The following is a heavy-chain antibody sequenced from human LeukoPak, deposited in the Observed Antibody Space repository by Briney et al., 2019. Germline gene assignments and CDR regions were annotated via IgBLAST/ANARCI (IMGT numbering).Heavy chain of an antibody. CDR2: IYSGGST. CDR1: GFTFSSYA. Sequence: PGGSLRLSCAASGFTFSSYAMHWVRQAPGKGLEWVSVIYSGGSTYYADSVKGRFTISRHNSKNTLYLQMNSLRAEDTAVYYCARDLGGGSYAYDIWGQGTMVTVSS. D-gene: IGHD2-15*01. CDR3: ARDLGGGSYAYDI. J-gene: IGHJ3*02. V-gene: IGHV3-53*04.